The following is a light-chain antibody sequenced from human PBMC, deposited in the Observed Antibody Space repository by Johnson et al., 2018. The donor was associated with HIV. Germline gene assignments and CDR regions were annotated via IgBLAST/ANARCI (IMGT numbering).Light chain of an antibody. CDR3: GTWDSSLSVYV. CDR1: SSNIGNNY. Sequence: QSVLTQPPSVSAAPGQKVTISCSGSSSNIGNNYVSWYQQLPGRAPKLLIYDNNKRPSGIPDRFSGSKSGTSATLGITGLQTGDEAYYYCGTWDSSLSVYVFGTGTKVTVL. V-gene: IGLV1-51*01. J-gene: IGLJ1*01. CDR2: DNN.